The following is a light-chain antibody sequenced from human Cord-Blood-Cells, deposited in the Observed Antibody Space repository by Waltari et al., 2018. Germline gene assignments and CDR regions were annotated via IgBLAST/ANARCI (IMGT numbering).Light chain of an antibody. J-gene: IGKJ4*01. Sequence: DSQMTQSQSAVSAAVGDRVTSTCRASQSISSYLNWYQQKPGKAPKLLIYAASSLQSGVPSRFSGSGSGTDFTLTISSLQPEDFATYYCQQSYSTPLTFGGGTKVEIK. CDR1: QSISSY. CDR2: AAS. V-gene: IGKV1-39*01. CDR3: QQSYSTPLT.